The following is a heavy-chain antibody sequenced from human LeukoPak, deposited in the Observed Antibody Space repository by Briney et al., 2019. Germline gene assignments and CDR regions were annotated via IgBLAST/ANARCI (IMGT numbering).Heavy chain of an antibody. CDR2: ISSDGSSI. CDR1: GFTFSTYT. J-gene: IGHJ4*02. Sequence: GGSLRLSCAASGFTFSTYTINWVRQAPGKGLEWVSSISSDGSSIHYADSVKGRFTISRDNAKKSLYLQMNSLRAEDTAVYYCTREDGYGYSTHFDYWGQGTLVTVSS. D-gene: IGHD5-18*01. V-gene: IGHV3-21*01. CDR3: TREDGYGYSTHFDY.